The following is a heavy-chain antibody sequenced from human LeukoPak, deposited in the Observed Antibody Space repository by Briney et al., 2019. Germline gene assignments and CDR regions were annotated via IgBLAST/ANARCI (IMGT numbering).Heavy chain of an antibody. Sequence: ASVKVSCKASGGTFSRYAISWVRQAPGQGLEWMGGIIPIFGTANYAQKFQGRVTITADESTSTAYMELSSLRSEDTAVYYCARGGDDYDGEEWAFDIWGQGTMVTVSS. CDR2: IIPIFGTA. CDR1: GGTFSRYA. V-gene: IGHV1-69*13. J-gene: IGHJ3*02. CDR3: ARGGDDYDGEEWAFDI. D-gene: IGHD5-24*01.